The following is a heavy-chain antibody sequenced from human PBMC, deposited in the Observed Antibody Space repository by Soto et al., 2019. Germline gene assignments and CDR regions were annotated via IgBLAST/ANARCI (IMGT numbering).Heavy chain of an antibody. CDR3: AREGYYDSTGFYSLFDY. CDR2: IIPFLDTA. CDR1: GGTFSTYT. V-gene: IGHV1-69*08. Sequence: QVQLVQSGAEVKKPGSSVKVSCKASGGTFSTYTISWVRQAPGQGLEWMGRIIPFLDTANYSQKFQGRVTITADKSTSTAFMDLSSLRSEDTAVYYCAREGYYDSTGFYSLFDYWGQGTLVTVSS. J-gene: IGHJ4*02. D-gene: IGHD3-22*01.